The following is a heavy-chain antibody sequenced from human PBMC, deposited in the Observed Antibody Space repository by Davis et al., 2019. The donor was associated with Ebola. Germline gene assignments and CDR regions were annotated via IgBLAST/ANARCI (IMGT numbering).Heavy chain of an antibody. D-gene: IGHD6-13*01. CDR3: ARVRRIAAAGIDY. Sequence: AASVKVSCKASGYTFTSYYMHWVRQAPGQGLEWMGIINPSGGSTSYAQKFQGRVTITADKSTSTAYMELSSLRSEDTAVYYCARVRRIAAAGIDYWGQGTLVTVSS. CDR1: GYTFTSYY. V-gene: IGHV1-46*01. CDR2: INPSGGST. J-gene: IGHJ4*02.